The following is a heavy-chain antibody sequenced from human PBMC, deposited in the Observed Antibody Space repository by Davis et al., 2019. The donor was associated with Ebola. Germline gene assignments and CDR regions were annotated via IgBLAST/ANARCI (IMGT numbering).Heavy chain of an antibody. Sequence: SETVSYMASVYNFTSYDTNWVRQDPGQGLEWMGWKNPNSGNTGYAQKFKGRVSMTRNTSISTAYMEVSSLTSEDTAVYYCATAFDRRRFGGWFDPWGQGTPVTVSS. CDR2: KNPNSGNT. CDR1: VYNFTSYD. CDR3: ATAFDRRRFGGWFDP. D-gene: IGHD2-15*01. J-gene: IGHJ5*02. V-gene: IGHV1-8*01.